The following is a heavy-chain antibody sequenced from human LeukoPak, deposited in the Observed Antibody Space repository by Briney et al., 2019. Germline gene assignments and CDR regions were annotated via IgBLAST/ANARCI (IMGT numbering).Heavy chain of an antibody. CDR2: IRSSGSII. CDR3: AREVAMYYYGSGSYQYFDY. CDR1: GFTFSSYE. D-gene: IGHD3-10*01. Sequence: PGGSLRLSCAASGFTFSSYEMNWVRQAPGKGLEWVSYIRSSGSIIYYADFVKGRFTISRDNAKNSLYLQMNSLRAEDTAVYYCAREVAMYYYGSGSYQYFDYWGQGTLVTVSS. V-gene: IGHV3-48*03. J-gene: IGHJ4*02.